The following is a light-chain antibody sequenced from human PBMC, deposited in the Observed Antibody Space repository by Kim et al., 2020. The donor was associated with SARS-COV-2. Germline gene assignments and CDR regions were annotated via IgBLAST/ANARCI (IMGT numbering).Light chain of an antibody. Sequence: SVTISCAGTSSDVGGYNYVSLYRQHPGKVPQLVIYEVNNRPSGVPDRFSGSKSGNTASLTVSGLQAEDEADYYCSSYIGSNFYVLFGGGTQLTVL. CDR2: EVN. J-gene: IGLJ2*01. CDR3: SSYIGSNFYVL. V-gene: IGLV2-8*01. CDR1: SSDVGGYNY.